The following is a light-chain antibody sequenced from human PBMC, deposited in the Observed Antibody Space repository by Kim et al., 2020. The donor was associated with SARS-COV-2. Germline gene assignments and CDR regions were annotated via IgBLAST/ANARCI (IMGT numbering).Light chain of an antibody. Sequence: SLSPGEGATLSCRASQSVGDFLAGYQQRTGQAPRRLLYDASKRATGIPTRFSGSGSGTDFTLTVSTLEPEDFALYYCQRSSWPITFGQGTRLEIK. J-gene: IGKJ5*01. CDR2: DAS. CDR3: QRSSWPIT. V-gene: IGKV3-11*01. CDR1: QSVGDF.